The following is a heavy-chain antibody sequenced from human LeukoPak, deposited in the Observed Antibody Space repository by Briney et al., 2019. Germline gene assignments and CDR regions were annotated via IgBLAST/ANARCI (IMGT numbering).Heavy chain of an antibody. J-gene: IGHJ4*02. D-gene: IGHD1-7*01. CDR3: ASGTTLFGY. CDR1: GGTFISYA. Sequence: ASVKVSCKASGGTFISYAISWVRQAPGQGLEWMGGIIPIFGTANYAQKFQGRVTMTRDTSTSTVYMELSSLRSEDTAVYYCASGTTLFGYWGQGTLVTVSS. CDR2: IIPIFGTA. V-gene: IGHV1-69*05.